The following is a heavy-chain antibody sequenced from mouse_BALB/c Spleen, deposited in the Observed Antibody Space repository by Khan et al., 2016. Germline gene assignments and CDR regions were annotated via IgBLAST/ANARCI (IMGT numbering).Heavy chain of an antibody. V-gene: IGHV7-3*02. CDR2: IRNKAGGYTT. J-gene: IGHJ3*01. CDR3: ASLTGTIAY. D-gene: IGHD4-1*01. CDR1: GFTFTDYY. Sequence: EVKLVESGGGLVQTGGSLRLSCATSGFTFTDYYMTWVRQPPGKALEWLGFIRNKAGGYTTEYSASVKGRFTISRDNSQSILYLQMNTLRAEDSATYYCASLTGTIAYWGQGTLVTVSA.